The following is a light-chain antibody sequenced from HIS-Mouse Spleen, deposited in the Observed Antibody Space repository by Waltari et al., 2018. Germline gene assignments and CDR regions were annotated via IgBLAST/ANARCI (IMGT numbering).Light chain of an antibody. J-gene: IGLJ2*01. CDR3: QSADSSGTYVV. CDR2: KDS. Sequence: SYELTQPPSVSVSPGQTARITCSGDALPTQYAYWYQQKPGQATVLGIYKDSERPSGIPERFSGSSSGTTVTLTISGVQAEDEADYYCQSADSSGTYVVFGGGTKLTVL. CDR1: ALPTQY. V-gene: IGLV3-25*03.